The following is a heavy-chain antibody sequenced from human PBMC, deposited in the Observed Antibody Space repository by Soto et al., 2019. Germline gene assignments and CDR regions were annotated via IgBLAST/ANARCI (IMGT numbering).Heavy chain of an antibody. V-gene: IGHV4-39*01. J-gene: IGHJ6*02. D-gene: IGHD6-13*01. CDR2: IYYSGIT. CDR3: ARQGKYSSSLNYYGMDV. CDR1: GGSISSSSYY. Sequence: PSETLSLTCTVSGGSISSSSYYWGWIRQPPGKRLEWIGSIYYSGITYYNPSLKSRVTISVDTSKNQFSLKLSSVTAADTAVYYCARQGKYSSSLNYYGMDVWGQGTTVTVSS.